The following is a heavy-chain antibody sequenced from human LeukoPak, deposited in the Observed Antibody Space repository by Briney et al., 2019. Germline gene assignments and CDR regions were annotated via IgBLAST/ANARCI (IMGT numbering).Heavy chain of an antibody. Sequence: ASVKVSCKASGGTFSSYAISWVRQAPGQGLEWMGGIIPIFGTANYAQKFQGRVTITADKSTSTAYMELSSLRSEDTAVYYCARTLAAAGNYYYYMDVWGKGTTVTVSS. V-gene: IGHV1-69*06. CDR1: GGTFSSYA. CDR2: IIPIFGTA. CDR3: ARTLAAAGNYYYYMDV. D-gene: IGHD6-13*01. J-gene: IGHJ6*03.